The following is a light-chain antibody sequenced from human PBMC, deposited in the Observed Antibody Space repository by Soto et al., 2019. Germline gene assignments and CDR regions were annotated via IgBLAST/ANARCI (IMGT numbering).Light chain of an antibody. V-gene: IGKV3-11*01. CDR1: QSVSSY. CDR2: DAS. J-gene: IGKJ4*01. CDR3: QQRSNCLT. Sequence: EIVLTQSPATLSLSPGERATLSCRASQSVSSYLAWYQQKPGQAPRLLIYDASNRATGIPARFSGSGSGTDFTLTISSLAPEDFAVYYCQQRSNCLTLGGGTKVDLK.